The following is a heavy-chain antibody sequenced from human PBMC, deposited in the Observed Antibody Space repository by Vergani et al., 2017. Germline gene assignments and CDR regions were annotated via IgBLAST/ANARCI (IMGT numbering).Heavy chain of an antibody. D-gene: IGHD6-13*01. CDR2: ISGYVGKT. Sequence: QVQLVQSGAEMKKRGASVNVSCKTSGYSFNSYGINWVRQAPGQGLEWLGWISGYVGKTKYVEKLQGRITVTIYTSTNSAYMELRSLRSDDTAVYYCARGGGIAAPSYLYYFYMDVWGKGTSGTGSS. V-gene: IGHV1-18*01. J-gene: IGHJ6*03. CDR3: ARGGGIAAPSYLYYFYMDV. CDR1: GYSFNSYG.